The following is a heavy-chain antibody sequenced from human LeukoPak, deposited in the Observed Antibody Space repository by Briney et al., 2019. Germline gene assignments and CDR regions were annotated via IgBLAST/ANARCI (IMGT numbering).Heavy chain of an antibody. Sequence: VGSLRLSCAASGFTFSTSCMHWVRQVPGKGLVWVSRINPDGSITNYADSVKGRFTISRDNANNMLYLLMNSLRVDDTAVYYCVRALLGTSDYWGQGTLVTVSS. CDR1: GFTFSTSC. D-gene: IGHD7-27*01. J-gene: IGHJ4*02. V-gene: IGHV3-74*01. CDR3: VRALLGTSDY. CDR2: INPDGSIT.